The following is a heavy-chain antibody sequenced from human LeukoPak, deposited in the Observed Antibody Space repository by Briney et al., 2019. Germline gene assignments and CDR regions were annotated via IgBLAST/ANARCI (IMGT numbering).Heavy chain of an antibody. V-gene: IGHV1-2*02. D-gene: IGHD2-2*01. Sequence: ASVKVSFKASGYTFTGYDMHWVRQAPGQGLGLMWGVNPNSGGTNYAQKFQGRVTMTRDTAISTAYMELSRLRSDDTAVYYCARDIPWIVVVPAAMRDYWGQGTLVTVSS. CDR1: GYTFTGYD. CDR2: VNPNSGGT. J-gene: IGHJ4*02. CDR3: ARDIPWIVVVPAAMRDY.